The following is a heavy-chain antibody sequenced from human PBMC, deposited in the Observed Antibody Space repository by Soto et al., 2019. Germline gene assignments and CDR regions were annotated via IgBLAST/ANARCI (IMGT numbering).Heavy chain of an antibody. D-gene: IGHD2-2*01. Sequence: ALRLSCTVSGFAFNNYGINWVRQAPGKGLEWVSSISKGDYTYYSDSVKGRFAISRDNAKSSVSLQMNTLRVEDTAVYYCAREDSIIIPAVSDFWGQGTLVTVS. V-gene: IGHV3-21*01. CDR2: ISKGDYT. J-gene: IGHJ4*02. CDR3: AREDSIIIPAVSDF. CDR1: GFAFNNYG.